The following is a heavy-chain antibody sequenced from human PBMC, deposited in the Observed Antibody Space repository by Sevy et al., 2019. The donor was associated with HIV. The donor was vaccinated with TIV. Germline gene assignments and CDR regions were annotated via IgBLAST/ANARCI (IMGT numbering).Heavy chain of an antibody. Sequence: SETLSLTCAVYGGCFSGYYWSWIRQPPGKGLEWIGEINHSGSTNYNPSLKSRVTISVDTSKNQFSLKLSSVTAADTAVYYCARHCSGTSCSHAFDIWGQGPMVTVSS. D-gene: IGHD2-2*01. CDR1: GGCFSGYY. CDR3: ARHCSGTSCSHAFDI. V-gene: IGHV4-34*01. J-gene: IGHJ3*02. CDR2: INHSGST.